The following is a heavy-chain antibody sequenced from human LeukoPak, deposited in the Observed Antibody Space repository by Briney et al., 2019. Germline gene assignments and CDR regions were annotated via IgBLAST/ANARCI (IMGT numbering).Heavy chain of an antibody. V-gene: IGHV4-59*12. CDR2: IYYSGST. CDR3: ARDPLYYYDSSGYNLT. CDR1: GGSISSYY. Sequence: PSETLSLTCTVSGGSISSYYWSWIRQPPGKGLEWIGSIYYSGSTYYNPSLKSRVTISADTSKNQFSLKLSSVTAADTAVYYCARDPLYYYDSSGYNLTWGQGTLVTVSS. J-gene: IGHJ4*02. D-gene: IGHD3-22*01.